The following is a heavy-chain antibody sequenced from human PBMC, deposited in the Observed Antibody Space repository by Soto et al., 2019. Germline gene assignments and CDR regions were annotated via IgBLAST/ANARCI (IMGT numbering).Heavy chain of an antibody. J-gene: IGHJ6*02. Sequence: QVRLVQSGAEVKKSGSSVKVSCMASGGTFSSYTVNWLRQAPGRGLEWMGRVIPVLTTTDYAQKFRGRVTINAEKSANAVYMELTRLSSEDTAIYYCARRRYCGYDCYHKHYYGMDVWGQGTTVTVAS. CDR3: ARRRYCGYDCYHKHYYGMDV. CDR1: GGTFSSYT. D-gene: IGHD2-21*02. V-gene: IGHV1-69*08. CDR2: VIPVLTTT.